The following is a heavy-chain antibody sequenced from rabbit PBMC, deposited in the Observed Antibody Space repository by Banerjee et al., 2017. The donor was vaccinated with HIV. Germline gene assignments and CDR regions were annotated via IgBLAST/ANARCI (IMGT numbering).Heavy chain of an antibody. CDR2: INTISGDT. D-gene: IGHD4-2*01. CDR3: ARDDAGVVGYDWDL. CDR1: GFSFSSGYD. J-gene: IGHJ6*01. V-gene: IGHV1S45*01. Sequence: QEQLVESGGGLVTLGGSLTLTCKASGFSFSSGYDMCWVRQAPGKGLEWIACINTISGDTVYATWAKGRFTISKASWTTVTLQMTSLTAADTASYFCARDDAGVVGYDWDLWGPGTLVTVS.